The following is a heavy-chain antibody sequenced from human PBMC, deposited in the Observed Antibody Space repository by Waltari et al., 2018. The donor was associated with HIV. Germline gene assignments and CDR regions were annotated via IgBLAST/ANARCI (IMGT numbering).Heavy chain of an antibody. J-gene: IGHJ4*02. D-gene: IGHD6-19*01. V-gene: IGHV3-23*01. CDR1: GLNFATSG. Sequence: VQMLESGGDLVQPGGSLRLSCAVSGLNFATSGLGWVRQAPGRGLEWISAITSSGGRTYYAESVKGRFIISRDNSKKTVTLQLKNLRLGDTAMYYCATCNIGSGWYLKSPIRIWGQGTLVTVS. CDR2: ITSSGGRT. CDR3: ATCNIGSGWYLKSPIRI.